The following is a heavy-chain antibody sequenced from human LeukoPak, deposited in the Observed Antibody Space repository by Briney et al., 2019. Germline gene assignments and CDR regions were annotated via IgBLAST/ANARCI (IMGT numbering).Heavy chain of an antibody. J-gene: IGHJ4*02. V-gene: IGHV3-33*01. CDR1: GFTFSSYG. Sequence: GGSLRLSCAASGFTFSSYGMHWVRQTPGKGLEWVALIWYDGTNKYYADSVKGRFTISRDNSKNTLYLQMNSLSAEDTAVYYCVTTSSDPQDSSGYLGYWGQGTLVTVSS. CDR3: VTTSSDPQDSSGYLGY. D-gene: IGHD3-22*01. CDR2: IWYDGTNK.